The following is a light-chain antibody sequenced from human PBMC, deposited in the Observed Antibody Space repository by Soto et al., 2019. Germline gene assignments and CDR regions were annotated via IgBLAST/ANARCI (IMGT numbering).Light chain of an antibody. V-gene: IGLV2-14*01. J-gene: IGLJ2*01. CDR1: SSDVGGYNY. CDR2: DVS. Sequence: QSALTQPASVSGSPGQSITISCTGTSSDVGGYNYVSWYQQHPGKAPNLMIYDVSHRPAGVSNRFSGSKSGNTSSLTISGLQAEDEADYYCSSYTSSSTVVFGGGTKLTVL. CDR3: SSYTSSSTVV.